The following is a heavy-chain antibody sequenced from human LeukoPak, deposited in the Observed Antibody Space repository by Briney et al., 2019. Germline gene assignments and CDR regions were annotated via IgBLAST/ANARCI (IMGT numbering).Heavy chain of an antibody. V-gene: IGHV3-48*01. CDR1: GFNFSTYG. Sequence: GGSLRLSCAASGFNFSTYGMNWVRQAPGKGLEWVSYISFISSTIYYADSVKGRFTISRDNAKNSLYLQMNSLRAEDTAVYYCVTNFDPDVDWGQGTLVTVSS. J-gene: IGHJ4*02. CDR2: ISFISSTI. D-gene: IGHD3-9*01. CDR3: VTNFDPDVD.